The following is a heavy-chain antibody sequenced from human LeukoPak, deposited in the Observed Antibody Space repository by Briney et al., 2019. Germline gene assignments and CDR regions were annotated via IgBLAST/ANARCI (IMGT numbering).Heavy chain of an antibody. J-gene: IGHJ5*02. D-gene: IGHD2-2*01. CDR2: FDPEDGET. CDR1: GYTLTELS. CDR3: ARGSFVVVPATDWFDP. Sequence: ASVKVSCKVSGYTLTELSMHWVRQAPGKGLEWMGGFDPEDGETIYAQKFQGRVTMTEDTSTDTAYMELSSLRSEDTAVYYCARGSFVVVPATDWFDPWGQGTLVTVSS. V-gene: IGHV1-24*01.